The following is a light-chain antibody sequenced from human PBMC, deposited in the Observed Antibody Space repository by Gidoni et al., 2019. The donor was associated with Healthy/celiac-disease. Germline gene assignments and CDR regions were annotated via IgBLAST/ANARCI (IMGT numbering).Light chain of an antibody. CDR3: LQYGSSPAT. J-gene: IGKJ1*01. CDR1: QSVSSSY. Sequence: EIALTQYQGTLSLSPGERATLSCRASQSVSSSYLAWYQQKPGQAPRLLIYGASSRATGIPDRFSGSGSGTDFTLTISRLEPEDFAVYYCLQYGSSPATFGQGTKVEIK. V-gene: IGKV3-20*01. CDR2: GAS.